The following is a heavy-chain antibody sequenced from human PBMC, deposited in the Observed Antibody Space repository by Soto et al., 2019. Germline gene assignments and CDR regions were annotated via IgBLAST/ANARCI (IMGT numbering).Heavy chain of an antibody. CDR2: IWYDGSTK. D-gene: IGHD2-8*02. CDR3: ARIDCTGDNCNPYYHYGMDV. V-gene: IGHV3-33*01. Sequence: PGWSLRLSCASSVFTFNTYGMHWVRQAPGKGLQWVAVIWYDGSTKYYADSVGGRFTVSRDNSKNTLYLQMNSLRDEDTAVYYCARIDCTGDNCNPYYHYGMDVWGQGTTVTVSS. J-gene: IGHJ6*02. CDR1: VFTFNTYG.